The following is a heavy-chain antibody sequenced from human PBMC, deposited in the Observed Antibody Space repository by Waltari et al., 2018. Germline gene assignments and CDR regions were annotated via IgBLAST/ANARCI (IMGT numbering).Heavy chain of an antibody. CDR2: ISGSGGST. J-gene: IGHJ4*02. V-gene: IGHV3-23*01. CDR1: GFTFSSYA. CDR3: AKALIGGSGSYYFDY. Sequence: EVQLLESGGGLVQPGGYLRLSCAASGFTFSSYAMSWVRQDPGKGLEWVSAISGSGGSTYYADSVNGRFTISRDNSKNTLYLQMNSLRAEDTAVYYCAKALIGGSGSYYFDYWGQGTLVTVSS. D-gene: IGHD3-10*01.